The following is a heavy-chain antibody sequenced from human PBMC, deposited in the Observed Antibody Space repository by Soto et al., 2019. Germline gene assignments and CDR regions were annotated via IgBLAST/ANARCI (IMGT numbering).Heavy chain of an antibody. Sequence: SKTLSLTCTVYGGSIGSYYWSWIRQPPGKGLEWIGYIYYSGSTNYNPSLKSRVTISVDTSKNQFSLKLSSVTAADTAVYYCARLSVGPPSGYDGVYFEDWGPGPRVTVSS. D-gene: IGHD5-12*01. J-gene: IGHJ4*02. CDR3: ARLSVGPPSGYDGVYFED. CDR1: GGSIGSYY. V-gene: IGHV4-59*08. CDR2: IYYSGST.